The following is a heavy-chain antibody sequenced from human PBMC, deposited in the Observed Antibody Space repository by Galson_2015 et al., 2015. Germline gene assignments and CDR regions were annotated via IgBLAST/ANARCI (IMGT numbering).Heavy chain of an antibody. CDR3: ARDREQLWGNYYYYYGMDV. J-gene: IGHJ6*02. D-gene: IGHD5-18*01. CDR1: GFTFSSYR. Sequence: SLRLSCAASGFTFSSYRMNWVRQAPGKGLEWVSYISSSSSTIYYADSVKGRFTISRDNAKNSLYLQMNSLRDEDTAVYCCARDREQLWGNYYYYYGMDVGGQGTTVTIS. CDR2: ISSSSSTI. V-gene: IGHV3-48*02.